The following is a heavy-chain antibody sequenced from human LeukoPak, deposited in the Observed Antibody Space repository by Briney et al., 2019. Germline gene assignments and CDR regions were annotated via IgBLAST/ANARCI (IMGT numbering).Heavy chain of an antibody. V-gene: IGHV3-15*01. Sequence: GGSLRLSCAASGFTFSNAWMSWVRQAPGKGMEWVGRIKSKTDGGTTDYAAPVKGRFTISRDDSKNTLYLQMNSLKTEDTAMYYCTSQQLDGESFDYWGQGTLVTVSS. CDR1: GFTFSNAW. CDR2: IKSKTDGGTT. D-gene: IGHD6-13*01. CDR3: TSQQLDGESFDY. J-gene: IGHJ4*02.